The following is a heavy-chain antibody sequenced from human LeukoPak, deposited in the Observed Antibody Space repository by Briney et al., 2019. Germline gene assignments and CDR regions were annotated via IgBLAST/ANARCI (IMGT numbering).Heavy chain of an antibody. CDR1: GFTVSTNY. CDR2: LYSGSST. V-gene: IGHV3-53*01. CDR3: ARVGDHFHWYLDL. J-gene: IGHJ2*01. D-gene: IGHD3-3*02. Sequence: GGSLRLSCAASGFTVSTNYMNWVRQAPRKGLEWVSILYSGSSTYYADPVEGRFIVSRDSSKNTLSLQMNDLRAEDTAVYYCARVGDHFHWYLDLWGRGTLVTVSS.